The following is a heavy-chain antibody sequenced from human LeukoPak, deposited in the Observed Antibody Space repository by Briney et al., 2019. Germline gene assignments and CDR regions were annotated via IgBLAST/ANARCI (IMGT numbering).Heavy chain of an antibody. CDR2: VSAGGDAT. D-gene: IGHD3-22*01. V-gene: IGHV3-23*01. CDR3: AKDQDYDSSTVDY. CDR1: GFTFTKYA. Sequence: LPGGSLRLSCAASGFTFTKYAMSWVRQTPGKGLEWVSGVSAGGDATFYADSVKGRFTISRDNSKNTLYLQMNSLRAEDTAVYYCAKDQDYDSSTVDYWGQGTLVTVSS. J-gene: IGHJ4*02.